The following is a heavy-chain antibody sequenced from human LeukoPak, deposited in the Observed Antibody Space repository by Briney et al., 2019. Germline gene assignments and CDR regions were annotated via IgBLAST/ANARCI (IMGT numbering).Heavy chain of an antibody. V-gene: IGHV4-59*01. D-gene: IGHD2-8*02. CDR3: ARGGGVPYYYYYMDV. CDR1: GSSISSYY. J-gene: IGHJ6*03. CDR2: IYYSGST. Sequence: PSQTLSLTCTVSGSSISSYYWSWIRQPPGKGLEWIGYIYYSGSTNYNPSPKSRVTISVDTSKNQFSLKLSSVTAADTAVYYCARGGGVPYYYYYMDVWGKGTTVTVSS.